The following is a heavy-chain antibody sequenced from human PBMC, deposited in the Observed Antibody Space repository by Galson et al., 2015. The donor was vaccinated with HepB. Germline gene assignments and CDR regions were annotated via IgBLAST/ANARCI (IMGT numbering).Heavy chain of an antibody. CDR1: GGSFSGYY. D-gene: IGHD6-6*01. Sequence: ETLSLTCAVYGGSFSGYYWSWIRQPPGKGLEWIGEINHSGSTNYNPSLKSRVTISIDTSKNQFSLKLSSVTAADTAVYYCARAKGRGYSSSSEHWFDPWGQGTLVTVSS. J-gene: IGHJ5*02. CDR2: INHSGST. CDR3: ARAKGRGYSSSSEHWFDP. V-gene: IGHV4-34*01.